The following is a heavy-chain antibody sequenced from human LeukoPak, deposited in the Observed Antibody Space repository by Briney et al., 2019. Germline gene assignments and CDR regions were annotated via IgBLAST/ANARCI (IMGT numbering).Heavy chain of an antibody. D-gene: IGHD3-16*01. CDR1: GYTFTSYG. Sequence: ASVKGSCKASGYTFTSYGISWVRQAPGQGLEWMGGIIPIFCTANYAQKFQGRVTITADESTSTAYMELSSLRSEDTAVYYCARDCNPVWYYDYVWGSLGWFDPWGQGTLVTVSS. J-gene: IGHJ5*02. CDR2: IIPIFCTA. CDR3: ARDCNPVWYYDYVWGSLGWFDP. V-gene: IGHV1-69*13.